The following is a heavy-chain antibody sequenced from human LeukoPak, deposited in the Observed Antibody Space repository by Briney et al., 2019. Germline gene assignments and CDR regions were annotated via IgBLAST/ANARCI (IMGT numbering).Heavy chain of an antibody. CDR3: TRDKDWSYDY. V-gene: IGHV3-49*04. CDR2: IRRKVSGGTT. CDR1: GFTFGDQG. J-gene: IGHJ4*02. D-gene: IGHD3/OR15-3a*01. Sequence: PGGSLRLSCTASGFTFGDQGMGWVRQAPEKGPEWVGFIRRKVSGGTTEYAASVRGRFSISRDDSKSIAYLQMNGLKTEDTAVYYCTRDKDWSYDYWGQGTLVTVSS.